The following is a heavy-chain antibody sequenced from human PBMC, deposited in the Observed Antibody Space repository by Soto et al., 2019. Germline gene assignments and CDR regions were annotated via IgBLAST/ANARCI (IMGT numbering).Heavy chain of an antibody. CDR3: ARLATRYYFDY. CDR1: GGSISSYY. CDR2: IYYSGST. Sequence: SETMSLTCTVSGGSISSYYWSWIRQPPGKGLEWIGYIYYSGSTNYNPSLKSRVTISVDTSKNQFSLKMSSVTAADTAVYYCARLATRYYFDYWGQGTLVTVSS. J-gene: IGHJ4*02. D-gene: IGHD1-1*01. V-gene: IGHV4-59*01.